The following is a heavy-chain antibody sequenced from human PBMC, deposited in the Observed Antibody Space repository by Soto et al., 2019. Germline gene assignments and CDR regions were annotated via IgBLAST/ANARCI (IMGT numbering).Heavy chain of an antibody. Sequence: QVQLVQSGAEVKKPGSSVKVSCKASGGTFSSYAISWVRQAPGQGLELMGGIIPIFGTANYEQKFQGRVTIPADESTSTAYMELSSLRSEDTAVYYCARSFSYVADSIRPHAFEILGQGTMVTVSS. D-gene: IGHD3-16*01. V-gene: IGHV1-69*12. J-gene: IGHJ3*02. CDR3: ARSFSYVADSIRPHAFEI. CDR2: IIPIFGTA. CDR1: GGTFSSYA.